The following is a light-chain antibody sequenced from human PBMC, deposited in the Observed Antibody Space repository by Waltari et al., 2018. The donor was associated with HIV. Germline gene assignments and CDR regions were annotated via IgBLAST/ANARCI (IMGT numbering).Light chain of an antibody. CDR2: DVN. CDR1: SSDVGGYHY. J-gene: IGLJ2*01. CDR3: CSYADTYFVL. V-gene: IGLV2-11*01. Sequence: SALTQPRSVSGSPGQSVTISCTATSSDVGGYHYVSWYQHHPDKGPKLLIYDVNKRPSGVPDRFSGSKSGNTASLTISGLQAEDEADYYCCSYADTYFVLFGGRTKLTVL.